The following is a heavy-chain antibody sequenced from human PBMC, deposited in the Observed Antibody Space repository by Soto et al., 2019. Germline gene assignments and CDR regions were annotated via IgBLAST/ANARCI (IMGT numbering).Heavy chain of an antibody. CDR2: IHDTATT. V-gene: IGHV4-30-4*01. Sequence: QVQLQESGPGLVQPSQTLSLTCTVSGGSISSDDYYWTWVRQPPGKGLEWIGNIHDTATTSYNPSLKSRLILSVDTSSNQFSLRLKSVTATDTAVYFCASPYYDLSSGALDFWGQGIRVPVSS. D-gene: IGHD3-3*01. CDR3: ASPYYDLSSGALDF. J-gene: IGHJ4*02. CDR1: GGSISSDDYY.